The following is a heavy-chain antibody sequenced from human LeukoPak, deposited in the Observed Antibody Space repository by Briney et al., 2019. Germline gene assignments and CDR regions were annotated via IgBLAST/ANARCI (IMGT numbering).Heavy chain of an antibody. CDR3: ARDRGYYDSSGYYFDY. J-gene: IGHJ4*02. CDR1: GGSISSYY. Sequence: SETLSLTCTVSGGSISSYYWSWIRQPSGKGLEWIGYIYYSGSTNYNPSLKSRVTISVDTSKNQFSLKLSSVTAADTAVYYCARDRGYYDSSGYYFDYWGQGTLVTVSS. CDR2: IYYSGST. D-gene: IGHD3-22*01. V-gene: IGHV4-59*01.